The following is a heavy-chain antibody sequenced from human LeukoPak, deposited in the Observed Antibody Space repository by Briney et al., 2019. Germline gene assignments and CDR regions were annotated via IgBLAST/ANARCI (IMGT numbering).Heavy chain of an antibody. Sequence: RGSLRLSCAPSGFTSCSYAMSWGPEAPGKGLESGSAISGSGGSTYSADSVNGRFTISRDNSKNTLYLQMNILIAEDTAVYYCAKGIAMVRGVIVNWGQGTLVTVSS. CDR1: GFTSCSYA. V-gene: IGHV3-23*01. CDR3: AKGIAMVRGVIVN. D-gene: IGHD3-10*01. CDR2: ISGSGGST. J-gene: IGHJ4*02.